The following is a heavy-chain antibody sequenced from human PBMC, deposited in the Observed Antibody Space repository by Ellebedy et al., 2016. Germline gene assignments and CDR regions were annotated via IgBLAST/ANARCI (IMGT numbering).Heavy chain of an antibody. CDR3: AKDPANDRVAGIINDY. V-gene: IGHV3-23*01. D-gene: IGHD6-19*01. CDR2: ISGSGGST. Sequence: GESLKISCAASGFTFSSYAMSWVRQAPGKGLEWVSAISGSGGSTYYADSVKGRFTISRDNSKNTLYLQMNSLRAEDTAVYYCAKDPANDRVAGIINDYWGQGTLVTVSS. J-gene: IGHJ4*02. CDR1: GFTFSSYA.